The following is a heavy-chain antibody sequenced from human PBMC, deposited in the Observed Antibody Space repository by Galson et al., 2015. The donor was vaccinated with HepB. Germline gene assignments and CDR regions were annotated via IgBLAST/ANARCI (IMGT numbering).Heavy chain of an antibody. V-gene: IGHV3-30*04. J-gene: IGHJ1*01. CDR1: GFTFSSHA. Sequence: SLRLSCAASGFTFSSHAMHWVRQAPGKGLEWVAVISYDGSNKYYADSVKGRFTISRDNSKNTLYLQMNSLRAEDTAVYYCARDANYGGKGRGYFQHWGQGTLVTVSS. D-gene: IGHD4-23*01. CDR3: ARDANYGGKGRGYFQH. CDR2: ISYDGSNK.